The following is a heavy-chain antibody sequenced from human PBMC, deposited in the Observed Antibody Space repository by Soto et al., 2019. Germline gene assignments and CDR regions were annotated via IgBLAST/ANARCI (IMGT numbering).Heavy chain of an antibody. CDR3: ARDFDDSSGYLDY. V-gene: IGHV1-69*13. Sequence: ASVKVSCKASGGTFSSYAISWVRQAPGQGLEWMGGIIPIFGTANYAQKFQGRVTITADESTSTAYMELSSLRSEVTAVYYCARDFDDSSGYLDYWGQGTLVTVS. D-gene: IGHD3-22*01. CDR2: IIPIFGTA. J-gene: IGHJ4*02. CDR1: GGTFSSYA.